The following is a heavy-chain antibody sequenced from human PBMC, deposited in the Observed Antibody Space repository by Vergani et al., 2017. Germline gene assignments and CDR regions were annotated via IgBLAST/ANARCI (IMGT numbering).Heavy chain of an antibody. CDR1: GGTFSSYA. CDR2: IIPIFGTA. V-gene: IGHV1-69*12. CDR3: ARVAVAGTLSEDYFDY. Sequence: QVQLVQSGAEVKKPGSSVKVSCKASGGTFSSYAISWVRQAPGQGLEWMGGIIPIFGTANYAQKFQGRVTITADEPTSTAYMELSSLRSEDTAVYYCARVAVAGTLSEDYFDYWGQGTLVTVSS. D-gene: IGHD6-19*01. J-gene: IGHJ4*02.